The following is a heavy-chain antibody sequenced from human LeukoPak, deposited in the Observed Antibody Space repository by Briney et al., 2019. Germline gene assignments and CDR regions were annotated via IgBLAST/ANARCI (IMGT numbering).Heavy chain of an antibody. D-gene: IGHD4-11*01. CDR3: ARGRRYSNYWFDP. CDR1: GGSFSGYY. CDR2: INHSGST. V-gene: IGHV4-34*01. J-gene: IGHJ5*02. Sequence: SETLSLTCAVYGGSFSGYYWSWIRQPPGKGLEWIGEINHSGSTNYNPSLKSRVTISVGTSKNQFSLKLSSVTAADTAVYYCARGRRYSNYWFDPWGQGTLVTVSS.